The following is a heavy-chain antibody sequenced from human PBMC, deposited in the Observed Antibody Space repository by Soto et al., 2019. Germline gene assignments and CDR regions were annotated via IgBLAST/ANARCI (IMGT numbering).Heavy chain of an antibody. Sequence: KPSETLSLTCNMSGDSYSISTYSWSWIRQPPGKALQWIGFIYQSGVTSYNPSLASRVSISLDSSKNPCSRKLTSVTAADTGGCFCAGMPYTSGLRFDPWGPGTLVTVSS. J-gene: IGHJ5*02. CDR2: IYQSGVT. V-gene: IGHV4-30-2*01. CDR1: GDSYSISTYS. CDR3: AGMPYTSGLRFDP. D-gene: IGHD6-19*01.